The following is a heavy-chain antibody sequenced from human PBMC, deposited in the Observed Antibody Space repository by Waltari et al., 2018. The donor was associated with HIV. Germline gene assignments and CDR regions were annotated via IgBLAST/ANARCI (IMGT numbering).Heavy chain of an antibody. CDR1: GGSISSGSYH. CDR3: ASEQWLAPDPRY. CDR2: TYTSGST. J-gene: IGHJ4*02. V-gene: IGHV4-61*02. Sequence: QVQLQESGPGLVKPSQTLSLTCTVSGGSISSGSYHWSWIRQPAGKGLEWIGRTYTSGSTNDTPSPKRRGTLSVDTSKTQFSLKPSSVTAADTAVYYCASEQWLAPDPRYWGQGTLVTVSS. D-gene: IGHD6-19*01.